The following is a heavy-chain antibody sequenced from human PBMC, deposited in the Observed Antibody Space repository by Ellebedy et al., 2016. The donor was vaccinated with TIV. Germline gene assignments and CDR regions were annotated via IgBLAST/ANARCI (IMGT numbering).Heavy chain of an antibody. CDR2: IKQDGSEQ. Sequence: PGGSLRLSCAASGLTFTDYWMNWFRQAPGKGLEWVANIKQDGSEQNYVGSVKGRFTISREHAKNSLSLQMNTLRTEDTAVYYCTGGRGWLVDYWGQGIMVTVSS. CDR1: GLTFTDYW. J-gene: IGHJ4*02. D-gene: IGHD6-19*01. V-gene: IGHV3-7*01. CDR3: TGGRGWLVDY.